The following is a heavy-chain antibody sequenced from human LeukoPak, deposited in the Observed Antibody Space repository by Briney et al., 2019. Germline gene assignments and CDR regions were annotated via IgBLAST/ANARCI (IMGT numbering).Heavy chain of an antibody. CDR3: ARDPSLVTLYFFDY. CDR1: GYTFRGNY. D-gene: IGHD4-11*01. J-gene: IGHJ4*02. Sequence: ASVKVSCKASGYTFRGNYIHWLRHAPRQGLEWMVWIDANNGDTKSAQKFQGRVTMSRDTSISTAYMDLSSLSPDDAAVYYCARDPSLVTLYFFDYWGQGTLVTVSS. CDR2: IDANNGDT. V-gene: IGHV1-2*02.